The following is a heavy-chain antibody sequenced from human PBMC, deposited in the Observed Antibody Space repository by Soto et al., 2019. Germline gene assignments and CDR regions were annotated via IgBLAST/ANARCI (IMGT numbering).Heavy chain of an antibody. Sequence: EVQLLESGGGLVQPGGSLRLSCAASGFTFSSYSMNWVRQAPGKGLEWVSSISSSSSYIYYADSVKGRFTISRDNAKNSLYLQMNSLRAEDTAVYYCVLSIAARPHYYYGMDVWGQGTTVTVSS. CDR2: ISSSSSYI. CDR1: GFTFSSYS. D-gene: IGHD6-6*01. CDR3: VLSIAARPHYYYGMDV. J-gene: IGHJ6*02. V-gene: IGHV3-21*01.